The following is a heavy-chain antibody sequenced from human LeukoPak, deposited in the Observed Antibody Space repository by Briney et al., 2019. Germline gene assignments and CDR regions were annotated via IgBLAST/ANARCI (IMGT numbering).Heavy chain of an antibody. V-gene: IGHV4-59*01. CDR1: GGSINSYY. D-gene: IGHD6-19*01. CDR2: IYYSGST. CDR3: ARAVAGLYYFDY. J-gene: IGHJ4*02. Sequence: SETLSLTCTVSGGSINSYYWSWIRQPPGKGLEWIGYIYYSGSTNYNPSLKSRVTISVDTSKNQFSLKLSSVTAADTAVYYCARAVAGLYYFDYWGQGTLVTVSS.